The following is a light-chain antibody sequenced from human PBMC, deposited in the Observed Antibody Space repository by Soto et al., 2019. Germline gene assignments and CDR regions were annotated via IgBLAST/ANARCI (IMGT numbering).Light chain of an antibody. CDR2: SNS. V-gene: IGLV1-44*01. Sequence: HSVLTQPPSASGTPGQRVTISCSGSSSNIGSNIVNWYQQVPGTAPKLLIYSNSQRPSGVPDRFSGSKSGTSASLAISGLQSEDEADYFCAAWDDSLNGHVFGTGTKVTVL. CDR1: SSNIGSNI. J-gene: IGLJ1*01. CDR3: AAWDDSLNGHV.